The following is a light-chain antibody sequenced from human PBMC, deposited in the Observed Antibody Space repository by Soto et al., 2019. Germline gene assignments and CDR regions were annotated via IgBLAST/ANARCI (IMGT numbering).Light chain of an antibody. CDR2: GAS. CDR3: QQYNNWPRT. CDR1: QSVSSN. Sequence: EIVMTQSPATLSVSPGERATLSCRASQSVSSNLAWYQQKPGQAPRLLIYGASTRATGIPARFSGSRSGTEFTLTISSPQSEDCAVYYCQQYNNWPRTFGQGTKVEIK. J-gene: IGKJ1*01. V-gene: IGKV3-15*01.